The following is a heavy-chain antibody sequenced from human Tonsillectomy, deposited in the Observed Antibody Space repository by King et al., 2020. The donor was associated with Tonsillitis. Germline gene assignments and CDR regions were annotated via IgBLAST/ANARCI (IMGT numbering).Heavy chain of an antibody. CDR1: GGSIRSGDYY. D-gene: IGHD3-22*01. V-gene: IGHV4-30-4*01. Sequence: QLQESGPGLVKPSQTLSLTCTVSGGSIRSGDYYWSWIRQPPGKGLEWIGYISYSGSTYYNPSLKSRFTMSVDTSKNQFSLKLSSVTAADTAVYYCARDLRLGAFDPWGQGTLVTVSS. J-gene: IGHJ5*02. CDR2: ISYSGST. CDR3: ARDLRLGAFDP.